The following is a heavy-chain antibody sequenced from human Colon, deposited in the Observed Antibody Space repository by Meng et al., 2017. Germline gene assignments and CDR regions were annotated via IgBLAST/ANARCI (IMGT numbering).Heavy chain of an antibody. J-gene: IGHJ4*02. CDR3: ARGQGFLLHYFDN. Sequence: QLQLKARGARLLTPSETLSISCAVYGGSVSSDFCSWIRQTPGKGMEWIGGISEGGGTLYNPSLKSRVFISVDTSNSELTLKLTSVTDADTGVYYCARGQGFLLHYFDNWGQGTLVTASS. CDR1: GGSVSSDF. CDR2: ISEGGGT. V-gene: IGHV4-34*01. D-gene: IGHD3-22*01.